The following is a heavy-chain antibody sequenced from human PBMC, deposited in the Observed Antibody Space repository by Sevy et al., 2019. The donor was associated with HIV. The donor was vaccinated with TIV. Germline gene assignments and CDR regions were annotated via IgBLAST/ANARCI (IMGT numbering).Heavy chain of an antibody. J-gene: IGHJ4*02. CDR1: GFTFSSYW. V-gene: IGHV3-7*03. Sequence: GESLKTSCAASGFTFSSYWMTWVRQAPGKGLEWVADIKPDGTGKNYVDSLKGRFTISRDNAKNSLYLQMNSLRPEDTAVYYCARAGPLGDLDHFDHGGQGTLVTVSS. CDR2: IKPDGTGK. CDR3: ARAGPLGDLDHFDH. D-gene: IGHD4-17*01.